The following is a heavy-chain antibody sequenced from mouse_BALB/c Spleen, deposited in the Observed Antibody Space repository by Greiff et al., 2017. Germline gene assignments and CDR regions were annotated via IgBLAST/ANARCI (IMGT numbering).Heavy chain of an antibody. CDR3: ARLGGYGNYAWYFDV. V-gene: IGHV5-9*03. CDR1: GFTFSSYT. CDR2: ISSGGGNT. Sequence: DVQLVESGGGLVKPGGSLKLSCAASGFTFSSYTMSWVRQTPEKRLEWVATISSGGGNTYYPDSVKGRFTISRDNAKNNLYLQMSSLRSEDTALYYCARLGGYGNYAWYFDVWGAGTTVTVSS. J-gene: IGHJ1*01. D-gene: IGHD2-10*02.